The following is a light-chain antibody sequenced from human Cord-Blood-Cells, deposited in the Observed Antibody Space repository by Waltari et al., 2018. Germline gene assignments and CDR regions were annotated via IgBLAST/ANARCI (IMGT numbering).Light chain of an antibody. J-gene: IGKJ2*01. CDR1: PSVSSSY. Sequence: EIVLTQPPGTLSLSPGERATVSCRASPSVSSSYLAWYQKKPGQAPRLLIYGASSRATGIPDRFSGSGSGTDFTLTISRLEPEDFAVYYCQQYGSSPYTFGQGTKLEIK. CDR2: GAS. V-gene: IGKV3-20*01. CDR3: QQYGSSPYT.